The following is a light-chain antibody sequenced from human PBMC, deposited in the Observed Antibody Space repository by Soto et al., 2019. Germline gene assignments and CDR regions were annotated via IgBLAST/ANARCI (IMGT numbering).Light chain of an antibody. V-gene: IGKV3-20*01. Sequence: EIVLTQSPGTLSLSPGERATLSCRASQSVSSSYLAWYQQKPGQAPRLLIYGASSRATGIPDRFSGSGSGTDFTLSISRLEPEDFAVYYCQQYGSSPTLTFGGGGKV. CDR1: QSVSSSY. CDR3: QQYGSSPTLT. CDR2: GAS. J-gene: IGKJ4*01.